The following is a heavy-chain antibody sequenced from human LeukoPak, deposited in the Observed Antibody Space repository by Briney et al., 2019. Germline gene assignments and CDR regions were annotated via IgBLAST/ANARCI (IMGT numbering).Heavy chain of an antibody. CDR3: ARGDSNDNDYGDYPDY. V-gene: IGHV4-61*02. J-gene: IGHJ4*02. CDR1: GGSMKSGTYY. Sequence: SQTLSLTCAVSGGSMKSGTYYWSWIRQPAGKGLEWIGRICTSGSTNYNPSLKSRVTISIDTSKNQFSLNLSSVTAADTAVYYCARGDSNDNDYGDYPDYWGQGTLVTVSS. CDR2: ICTSGST. D-gene: IGHD4-17*01.